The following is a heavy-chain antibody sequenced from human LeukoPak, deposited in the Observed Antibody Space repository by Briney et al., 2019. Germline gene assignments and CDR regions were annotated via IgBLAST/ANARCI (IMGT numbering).Heavy chain of an antibody. CDR2: ISVGGSTT. V-gene: IGHV3-23*01. D-gene: IGHD4-17*01. CDR1: GFTFSTYA. J-gene: IGHJ4*02. CDR3: ARAMTSVSSFDY. Sequence: GGSLRLSCAATGFTFSTYAMSWVRQAPGKGLEWVSAISVGGSTTYYADSVKGRFTISRDNSKNTLYLQMNSLRGEDTAVYYCARAMTSVSSFDYWGQGTLVTVSS.